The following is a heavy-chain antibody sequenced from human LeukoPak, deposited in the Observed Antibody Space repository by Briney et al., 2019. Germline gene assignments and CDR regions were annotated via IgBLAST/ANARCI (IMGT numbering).Heavy chain of an antibody. CDR3: ASTQTLDY. Sequence: GGSLRLSCAASGFTFSNYWMSRVRQAPGKGLEWVANIKQDGSEKYYVDSVMGRFTISRDNAKNSLYLQMNSLRAEDTAVYYCASTQTLDYWGQGTLVTVFS. J-gene: IGHJ4*02. CDR2: IKQDGSEK. V-gene: IGHV3-7*01. CDR1: GFTFSNYW.